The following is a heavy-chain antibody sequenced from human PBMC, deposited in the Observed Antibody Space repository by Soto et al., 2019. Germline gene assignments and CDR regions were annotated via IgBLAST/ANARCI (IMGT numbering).Heavy chain of an antibody. V-gene: IGHV4-34*01. J-gene: IGHJ1*01. CDR3: ARAPRYWWSSSWRQNPRDQSLYFQH. Sequence: PSETLSLTCAVYGGSFSGYYWSWIRQPPGKGLEWIGEINHSGSTNYNPSLKSRVTKSVDTSKNQLSLKLSSVTAADTAVYYCARAPRYWWSSSWRQNPRDQSLYFQHWGQGTLVTVS. D-gene: IGHD6-13*01. CDR1: GGSFSGYY. CDR2: INHSGST.